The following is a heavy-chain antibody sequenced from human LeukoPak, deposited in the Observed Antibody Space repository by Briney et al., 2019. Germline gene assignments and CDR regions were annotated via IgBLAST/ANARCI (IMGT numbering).Heavy chain of an antibody. Sequence: GGSLRLSCAASGFTFSNYWMSWVRQAPGKGLEWVANIKEDGSEKYYVDSVKGRFTISRDNARNSLYLQMNSLRAEDTAVYYCASGRQLGYWGQGTLVIVSS. CDR1: GFTFSNYW. V-gene: IGHV3-7*01. CDR3: ASGRQLGY. D-gene: IGHD6-13*01. CDR2: IKEDGSEK. J-gene: IGHJ4*02.